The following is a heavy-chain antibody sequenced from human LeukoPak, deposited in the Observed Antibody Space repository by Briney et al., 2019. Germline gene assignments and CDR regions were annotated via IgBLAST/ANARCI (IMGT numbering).Heavy chain of an antibody. CDR2: IYYRGST. CDR1: GGSISSYY. CDR3: ASYTGRAAEYFQH. J-gene: IGHJ1*01. V-gene: IGHV4-59*08. Sequence: SETLSLTCTVSGGSISSYYWSWIRQPPGKGREGIGYIYYRGSTNYNPSRKSRVTISVDTSKNQFSLKLSSVTAADTAVYYCASYTGRAAEYFQHWGQGTLVTVSS. D-gene: IGHD2-8*02.